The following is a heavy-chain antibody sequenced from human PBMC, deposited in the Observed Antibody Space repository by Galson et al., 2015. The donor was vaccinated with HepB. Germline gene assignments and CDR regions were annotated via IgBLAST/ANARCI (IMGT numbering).Heavy chain of an antibody. D-gene: IGHD3-3*01. CDR2: ISTSSRSGTI. CDR3: ARHSRATFGDPNWLDP. Sequence: SLRLSCAASGFTFSSYSMNWVRQAPGKGLEWLSYISTSSRSGTIYYADSVKSRFTISRDNAKNSLYLQMSSLRAEDTSVYYSARHSRATFGDPNWLDPWGQGTLVIVSS. V-gene: IGHV3-48*01. J-gene: IGHJ5*02. CDR1: GFTFSSYS.